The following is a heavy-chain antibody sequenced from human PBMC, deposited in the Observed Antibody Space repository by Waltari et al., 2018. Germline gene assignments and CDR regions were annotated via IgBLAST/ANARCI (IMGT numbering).Heavy chain of an antibody. CDR3: ARDGYCSGGSCYFSGMDV. J-gene: IGHJ6*02. CDR1: GYTFTGYY. Sequence: QVQLVQSGAEVKKPGASVKVSCKASGYTFTGYYMHWVRQAPGQGLEWIGRINPNSGGTNYAQKFQGRVTMTRDTSISTAYMELSRLRSDDTAVYYCARDGYCSGGSCYFSGMDVWGQGTTVTVSS. CDR2: INPNSGGT. V-gene: IGHV1-2*06. D-gene: IGHD2-15*01.